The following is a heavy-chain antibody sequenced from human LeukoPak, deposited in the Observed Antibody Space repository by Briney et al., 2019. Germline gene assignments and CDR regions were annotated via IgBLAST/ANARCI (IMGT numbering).Heavy chain of an antibody. V-gene: IGHV3-21*01. CDR1: GFTFSSYS. Sequence: GGSLRLSCAASGFTFSSYSMNWVRQAPGKGLEWVSSISSSSSYIYYADSVKGRFTISRDNAKNTLYLQMNSLRAEDTAVYYCAKEGQSYHDFWSGYYPFDYWGQGTLVTVSS. CDR3: AKEGQSYHDFWSGYYPFDY. J-gene: IGHJ4*02. CDR2: ISSSSSYI. D-gene: IGHD3-3*01.